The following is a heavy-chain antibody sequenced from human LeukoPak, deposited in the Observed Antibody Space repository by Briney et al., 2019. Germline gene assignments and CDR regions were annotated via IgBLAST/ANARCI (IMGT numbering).Heavy chain of an antibody. CDR3: AREIAVAGTGAFDP. V-gene: IGHV4-34*01. Sequence: SETLSLTCAVYGGSFSGYYWSWIRQPPGKGLEWIGEINHSGSTNYNPSLKSRVTMSVDTSKNQFSLKLSSVTAADTAAYYCAREIAVAGTGAFDPWGQGTLVTVSS. CDR1: GGSFSGYY. CDR2: INHSGST. D-gene: IGHD6-19*01. J-gene: IGHJ5*02.